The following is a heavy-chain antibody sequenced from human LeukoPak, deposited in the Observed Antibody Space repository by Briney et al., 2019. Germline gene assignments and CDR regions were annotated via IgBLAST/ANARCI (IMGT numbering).Heavy chain of an antibody. CDR1: GFTFNTFN. CDR2: ITSGGDYI. CDR3: ARGHYDVLAASYKWTPDY. J-gene: IGHJ4*02. D-gene: IGHD3-9*01. V-gene: IGHV3-21*01. Sequence: GGSLRLSCAASGFTFNTFNMNWVRQAPGKGLEWVSSITSGGDYIYYADSVKGRFTTSRDNAKNSLSMQLNSLRVEDTAVYYCARGHYDVLAASYKWTPDYWGQGTLVTVSS.